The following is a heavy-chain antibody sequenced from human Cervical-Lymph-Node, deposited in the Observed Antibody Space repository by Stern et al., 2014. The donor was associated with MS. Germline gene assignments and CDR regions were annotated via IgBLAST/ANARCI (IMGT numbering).Heavy chain of an antibody. Sequence: QVQLVQSGAEVKKPGSSMNVSCKTSGGTFISSYAITWMRQAPGQGLEWMGRIIPILGLANYAQKFQGRVIITADKSTRTTYMELSSLRSEDTAVYYCARGVVSNRAAATLHNLFDPWGQGTLVTVSS. D-gene: IGHD2-15*01. V-gene: IGHV1-69*09. CDR1: GGTFISSYA. CDR2: IIPILGLA. J-gene: IGHJ5*02. CDR3: ARGVVSNRAAATLHNLFDP.